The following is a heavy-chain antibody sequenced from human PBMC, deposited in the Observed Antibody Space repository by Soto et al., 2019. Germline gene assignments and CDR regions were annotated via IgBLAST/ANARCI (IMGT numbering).Heavy chain of an antibody. CDR3: ARGWGLVS. V-gene: IGHV1-69*01. J-gene: IGHJ4*02. D-gene: IGHD3-16*01. CDR1: GGSLTSYP. CDR2: IIPIHGTT. Sequence: QMEQSGAEVRKPGSSVKVSCKPSGGSLTSYPMAWVRQAPGQGFEWMGGIIPIHGTTEYAQKFQGSVTITADESTNRATLELTGLTSEDTAVYYCARGWGLVSWGQGTLVTGSS.